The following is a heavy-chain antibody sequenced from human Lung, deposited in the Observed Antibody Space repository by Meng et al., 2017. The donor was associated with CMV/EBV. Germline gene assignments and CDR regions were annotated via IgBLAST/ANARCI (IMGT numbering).Heavy chain of an antibody. V-gene: IGHV3-7*01. D-gene: IGHD6-19*01. CDR3: ARVRKAVVSTNYFDY. Sequence: SXAASGFTFSSYWMSWVRQAPGKGLEWVANIKQDGSEKYYVDSVKGRFTISRDNAKNSLYLQMNSLRAEDTAVYYCARVRKAVVSTNYFDYWGQGTLVTVSS. J-gene: IGHJ4*02. CDR1: GFTFSSYW. CDR2: IKQDGSEK.